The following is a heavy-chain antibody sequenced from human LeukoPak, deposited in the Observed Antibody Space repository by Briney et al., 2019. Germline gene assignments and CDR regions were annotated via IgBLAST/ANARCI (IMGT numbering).Heavy chain of an antibody. D-gene: IGHD6-13*01. CDR1: GFTFSSYA. V-gene: IGHV3-30-3*01. CDR2: ISYDGSNK. Sequence: GGSLRLSCAASGFTFSSYAMHWVRQAPGKGLEWVAVISYDGSNKYYADSVKGRFTISRDNSKNTLYLQMNSLRAEDTAVYYCARARVMGSSWYGGQNWFDPWGQGTLVTVSS. J-gene: IGHJ5*02. CDR3: ARARVMGSSWYGGQNWFDP.